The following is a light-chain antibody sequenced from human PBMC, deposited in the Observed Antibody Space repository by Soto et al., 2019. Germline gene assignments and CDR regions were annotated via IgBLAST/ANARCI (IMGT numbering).Light chain of an antibody. CDR1: SSDVGNYNL. J-gene: IGLJ7*01. V-gene: IGLV2-23*01. CDR2: EGS. Sequence: QSVLTQPASVSGSPGQSITISCTGTSSDVGNYNLVSWYQQHPGKAPKLMISEGSRRPSGVSDRFSGSQSDNTAYLTISGLQAEDEADYNCCSYAPSPNFLVFGGGTQLTVL. CDR3: CSYAPSPNFLV.